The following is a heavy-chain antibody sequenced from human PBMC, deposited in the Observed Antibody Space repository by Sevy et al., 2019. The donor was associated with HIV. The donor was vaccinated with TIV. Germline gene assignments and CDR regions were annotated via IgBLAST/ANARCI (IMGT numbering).Heavy chain of an antibody. J-gene: IGHJ4*02. CDR1: GGTFTTSG. CDR2: IIPILGTT. D-gene: IGHD6-19*01. V-gene: IGHV1-69*13. CDR3: ARGGGNGWYYFDY. Sequence: ASVKVSCKASGGTFTTSGISWVRQVPGQGIEWMGGIIPILGTTNYAQRFQYRVTITADESTKTAYMELSSLRSEDTAVYYCARGGGNGWYYFDYWGQATPVTVSS.